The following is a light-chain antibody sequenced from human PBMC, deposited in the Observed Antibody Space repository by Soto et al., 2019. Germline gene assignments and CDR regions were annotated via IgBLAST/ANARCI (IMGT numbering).Light chain of an antibody. V-gene: IGLV1-44*01. CDR2: GNN. CDR1: SSNIGSHP. CDR3: AVWDDGLNGVV. J-gene: IGLJ2*01. Sequence: QPVLTQPPSASGTPGQRVTISCSGSSSNIGSHPVNWYQQLPGTAPKLLIYGNNQRPSGVPDRFSGSKSGTSASLAISGLQSEVEADYCCAVWDDGLNGVVFGGGTKLTVL.